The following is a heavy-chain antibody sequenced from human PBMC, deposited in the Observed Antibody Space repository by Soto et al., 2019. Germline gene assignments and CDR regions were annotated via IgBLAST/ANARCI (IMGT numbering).Heavy chain of an antibody. Sequence: QVQLVESGGGVVQPGTSLRVSCVGSGFTFRSYVIHWVRQAPGKGLEWVALTSYDGSDKYYGDSVRGRFTISRDNSRNTVELQMDSLRREDTALYSCPRWGRTGGLDVWGQGTLVSVSS. V-gene: IGHV3-30*19. J-gene: IGHJ1*01. CDR2: TSYDGSDK. CDR1: GFTFRSYV. D-gene: IGHD3-16*01. CDR3: PRWGRTGGLDV.